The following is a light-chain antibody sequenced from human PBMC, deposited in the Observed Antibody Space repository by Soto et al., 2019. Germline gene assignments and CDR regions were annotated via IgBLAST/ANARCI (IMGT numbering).Light chain of an antibody. J-gene: IGKJ1*01. CDR2: GAS. CDR3: QQYGSSPVT. V-gene: IGKV3-20*01. Sequence: EIVMTQSPATLSVSPGERAPLSCRASQSISSNLAWYQQKPGQAPRLLIYGASSRATGIPDRFSGSGSGTDFTLTISRLEPEDFAVYYCQQYGSSPVTFGQGTKVDIK. CDR1: QSISSN.